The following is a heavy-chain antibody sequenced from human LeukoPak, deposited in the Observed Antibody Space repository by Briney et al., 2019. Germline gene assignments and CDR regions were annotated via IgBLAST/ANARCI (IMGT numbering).Heavy chain of an antibody. D-gene: IGHD6-19*01. CDR1: GGTFSSYA. J-gene: IGHJ4*02. CDR2: IIPIFGTA. Sequence: SVKVSCKASGGTFSSYAISWVRQAPGQGLEWMGGIIPIFGTANHAQKFQGRVTITTDESTSTAYMELSSLRSEDTAVYYCARVGSGWFPFDYWGQGTLVTVSS. V-gene: IGHV1-69*05. CDR3: ARVGSGWFPFDY.